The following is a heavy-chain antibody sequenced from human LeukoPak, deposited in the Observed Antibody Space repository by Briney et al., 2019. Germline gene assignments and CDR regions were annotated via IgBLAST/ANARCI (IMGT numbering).Heavy chain of an antibody. Sequence: PSETLSLTCTVSGGSISSYYWSWIRQPPGKGLEWIGYIYYSGSTNYNPSLKSRVTISVDTSKNQFSLKLSSVTAADTAVYYCARSRVGYCSGGSCYSAGMDVWGQGTTVTVSS. J-gene: IGHJ6*02. D-gene: IGHD2-15*01. CDR3: ARSRVGYCSGGSCYSAGMDV. CDR2: IYYSGST. CDR1: GGSISSYY. V-gene: IGHV4-59*08.